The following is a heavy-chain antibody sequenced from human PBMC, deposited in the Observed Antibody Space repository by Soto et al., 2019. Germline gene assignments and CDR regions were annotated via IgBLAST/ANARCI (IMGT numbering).Heavy chain of an antibody. CDR1: GFTFSSYA. D-gene: IGHD6-19*01. V-gene: IGHV3-30-3*01. CDR3: ARDMKDGSGWSYYFDY. J-gene: IGHJ4*02. Sequence: GGSLRLSCAASGFTFSSYAMHWVRQAPGKGLEWVAVITYDGSNKYYADSVKGRFTISRDNPKNTLYLQMNSLRAEDTAVYYCARDMKDGSGWSYYFDYWGQGTLVTVSS. CDR2: ITYDGSNK.